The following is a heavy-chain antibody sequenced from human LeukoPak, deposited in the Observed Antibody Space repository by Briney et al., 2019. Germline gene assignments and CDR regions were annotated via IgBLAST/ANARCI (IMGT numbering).Heavy chain of an antibody. CDR2: IYHSGST. V-gene: IGHV4-4*02. Sequence: SGTLSLTCAVSGGSISSSNWWSWVRQPPGKGLEWIGEIYHSGSTNYNPSLKSRVTISVDTSKNQFSLKLSSVTAADTAVYYCARDTGGSGSLDYWGQGTLVTVSS. CDR3: ARDTGGSGSLDY. D-gene: IGHD3-10*01. J-gene: IGHJ4*02. CDR1: GGSISSSNW.